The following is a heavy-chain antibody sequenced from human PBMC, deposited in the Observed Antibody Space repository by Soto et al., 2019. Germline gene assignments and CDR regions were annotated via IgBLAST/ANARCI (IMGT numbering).Heavy chain of an antibody. CDR3: ARGVTMVRGVIHTPYFDY. CDR2: IYYTGST. D-gene: IGHD3-10*01. Sequence: QVQLQESGPGLVKPSQTLSLTCTVSGGSISSGGYYWSWIRQHPGKGLEWIGYIYYTGSTYYNPSLKSRVTISVDTSKNQFSLKLSSVTAADTAVYYCARGVTMVRGVIHTPYFDYWGQGTLVTVSS. J-gene: IGHJ4*02. CDR1: GGSISSGGYY. V-gene: IGHV4-31*03.